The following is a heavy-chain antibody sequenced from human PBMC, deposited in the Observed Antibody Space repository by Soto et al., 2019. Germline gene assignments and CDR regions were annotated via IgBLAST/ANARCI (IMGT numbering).Heavy chain of an antibody. V-gene: IGHV4-59*01. CDR2: IYYSGST. CDR1: GGSISRYY. CDR3: ARDSRYCSGGSCYNWFDP. J-gene: IGHJ5*02. Sequence: SETLSVTCTVSGGSISRYYWSWIRQPPGKGLEWIGYIYYSGSTNYNPSLKSRVTISVDTSKNQFSLKLSSVTAADTAVYYCARDSRYCSGGSCYNWFDPWGQGTLVTVSS. D-gene: IGHD2-15*01.